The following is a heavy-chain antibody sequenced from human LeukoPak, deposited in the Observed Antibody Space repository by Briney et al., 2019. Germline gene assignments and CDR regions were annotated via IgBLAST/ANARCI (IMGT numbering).Heavy chain of an antibody. V-gene: IGHV3-48*03. J-gene: IGHJ6*03. D-gene: IGHD6-13*01. CDR1: GFIFSSYE. Sequence: GGSLRLSCAVYGFIFSSYEINWVRQAPGKGLEWVSYISSSGSTIYYADSVKGRFTISRDNAKNSLYLQMNSLRAEDTAVYYCARGIAAAGATYYYYMDVWGKGATVTVSS. CDR3: ARGIAAAGATYYYYMDV. CDR2: ISSSGSTI.